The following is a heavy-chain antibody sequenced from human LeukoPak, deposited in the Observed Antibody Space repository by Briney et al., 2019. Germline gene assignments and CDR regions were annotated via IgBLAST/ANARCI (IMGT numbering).Heavy chain of an antibody. J-gene: IGHJ4*02. V-gene: IGHV1-3*01. Sequence: ASVKVSCKASGYSFTNYGMHWVRQAPGQRLEWMGWINCAIGATTYSQKFQGRITISRDTSATTAYMDLSSLTSEDTAVYYCARSLPWDGSGSYLDYWGQGSLVTVSS. D-gene: IGHD3-10*01. CDR1: GYSFTNYG. CDR2: INCAIGAT. CDR3: ARSLPWDGSGSYLDY.